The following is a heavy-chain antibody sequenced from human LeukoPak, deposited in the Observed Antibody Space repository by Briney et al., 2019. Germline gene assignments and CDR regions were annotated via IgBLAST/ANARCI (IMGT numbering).Heavy chain of an antibody. V-gene: IGHV3-23*01. D-gene: IGHD3-22*01. CDR1: GFTFSIYA. CDR3: TKDRPNYYGSNGHYYRQNGDF. J-gene: IGHJ4*02. CDR2: ISSPGELA. Sequence: GGSLRLSCAASGFTFSIYAMSWVRQAPGKVLDWVSSISSPGELAFYADSVKGRFTISRDNSESTPYLQMNILRAEDTAKYYCTKDRPNYYGSNGHYYRQNGDFWGQGTLVTVSS.